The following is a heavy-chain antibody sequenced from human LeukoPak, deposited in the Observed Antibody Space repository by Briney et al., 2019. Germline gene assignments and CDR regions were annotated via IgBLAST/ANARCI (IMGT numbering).Heavy chain of an antibody. J-gene: IGHJ3*02. CDR1: GYTFTSYD. CDR3: ARGRYYDSGGHCDAFDI. V-gene: IGHV1-8*01. D-gene: IGHD3-22*01. Sequence: ASVKVSCKASGYTFTSYDINWVRQATGRGLEWMGWMNPNSGNTGYAQKFQGRVTMTRNTSISTAYMELSSLRSEDTAVYYCARGRYYDSGGHCDAFDIWGQGTMVTVSS. CDR2: MNPNSGNT.